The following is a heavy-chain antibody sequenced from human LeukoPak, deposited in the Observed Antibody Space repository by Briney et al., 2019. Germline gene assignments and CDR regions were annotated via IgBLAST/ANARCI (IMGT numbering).Heavy chain of an antibody. V-gene: IGHV1-69*04. CDR1: GGTFSSYA. CDR2: IIPILGIA. CDR3: ASLTAVAGTGY. Sequence: SVKVSCKASGGTFSSYAISWVRQAPGQGLEWMGRIIPILGIANYAQKFQGRVTITADKSTSTAYMELSSLRSEDTAVYYCASLTAVAGTGYWGQGTLVTVSS. J-gene: IGHJ4*02. D-gene: IGHD6-19*01.